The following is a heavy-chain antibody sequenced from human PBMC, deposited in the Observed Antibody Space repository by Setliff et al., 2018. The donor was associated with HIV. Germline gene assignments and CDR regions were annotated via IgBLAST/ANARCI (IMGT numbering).Heavy chain of an antibody. CDR2: IYYSGST. D-gene: IGHD6-19*01. J-gene: IGHJ6*03. CDR1: GGSISSYY. Sequence: SETLSLTCTVSGGSISSYYWSWIRQPPGKGLEWIGYIYYSGSTNYNPSLKSRVTISVDTSMNQFSLKLSSVTAADTAVYYCARDRSSGRGYYYYYYVDVWGKGTTVTVSS. V-gene: IGHV4-59*01. CDR3: ARDRSSGRGYYYYYYVDV.